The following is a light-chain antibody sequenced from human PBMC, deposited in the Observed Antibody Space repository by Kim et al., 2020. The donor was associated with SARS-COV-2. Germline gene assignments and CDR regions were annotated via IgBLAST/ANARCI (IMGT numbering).Light chain of an antibody. J-gene: IGKJ4*01. CDR3: QQYKSFALT. V-gene: IGKV1-5*01. CDR2: DAS. Sequence: ASVGDRVTITCRASQSISSWLAWYHQRPGKAPELLIYDASSLESGVPSRFSGSGSGTEFTLTISSLQPDDFATYYCQQYKSFALTFGGGTKVDIK. CDR1: QSISSW.